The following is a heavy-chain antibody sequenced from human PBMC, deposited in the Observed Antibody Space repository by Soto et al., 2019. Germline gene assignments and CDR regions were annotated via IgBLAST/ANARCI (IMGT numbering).Heavy chain of an antibody. CDR3: ARSLAYCSGGGCAC. V-gene: IGHV1-46*01. J-gene: IGHJ4*02. Sequence: QVQLVQSGAEVKKPGASVRLSCKASGYTFTHYYVHWVRQAPGQGLEWMGMINPSGGRISCAQKFQGRVTMTRDTSSSTVYMGLSSLRSEDTAVYYCARSLAYCSGGGCACWGQGTLVTVSS. CDR1: GYTFTHYY. D-gene: IGHD2-15*01. CDR2: INPSGGRI.